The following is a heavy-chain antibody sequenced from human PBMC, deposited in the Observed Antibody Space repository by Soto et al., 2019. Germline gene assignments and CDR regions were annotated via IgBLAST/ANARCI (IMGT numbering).Heavy chain of an antibody. CDR1: GFTFSTYS. V-gene: IGHV3-23*01. J-gene: IGHJ3*02. D-gene: IGHD3-3*01. CDR3: AKDWTSI. Sequence: EVQLLESGGGLVQPGGSLRISCAASGFTFSTYSMTWVRQAPGKGLAWVSTISGSGGSTYYIDSVKGRFTISRDNSKNTLYLQMNSLRAADTAVYYCAKDWTSIWGQGTMVTVSS. CDR2: ISGSGGST.